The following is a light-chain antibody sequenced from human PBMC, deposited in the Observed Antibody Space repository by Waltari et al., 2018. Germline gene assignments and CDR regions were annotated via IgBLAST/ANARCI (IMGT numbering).Light chain of an antibody. J-gene: IGKJ1*01. V-gene: IGKV3-20*01. CDR3: QKYGTLPAT. CDR1: QSVSRT. Sequence: EIVLTQSPGTLSLSPGERATLSCRASQSVSRTLAWYQQKPGQAPRLLIYDASTRATGIPDGFSGSGFGTDFSLTISRLDPEDFAVYYCQKYGTLPATFGQGTTVEIK. CDR2: DAS.